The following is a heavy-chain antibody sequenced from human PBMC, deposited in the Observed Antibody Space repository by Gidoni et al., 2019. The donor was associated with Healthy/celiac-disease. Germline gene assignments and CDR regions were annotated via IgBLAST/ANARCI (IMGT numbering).Heavy chain of an antibody. CDR1: GFTLTTSGVG. Sequence: ITLKESGPTLVKPTQTLTLTCTFLGFTLTTSGVGVGWIRQPPGKALEWLALIYWDDDKRYSPSLKSRLTITKDTSKNQVVLTMTNMDPVDTATYYCAHYQQLIRFDPWGQGTLVTVSS. V-gene: IGHV2-5*02. J-gene: IGHJ5*02. CDR2: IYWDDDK. CDR3: AHYQQLIRFDP. D-gene: IGHD6-13*01.